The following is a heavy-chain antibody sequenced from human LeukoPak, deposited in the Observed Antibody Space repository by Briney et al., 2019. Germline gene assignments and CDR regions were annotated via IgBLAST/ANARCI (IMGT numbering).Heavy chain of an antibody. D-gene: IGHD3-22*01. CDR3: ARDYYDSSGYYIVSR. V-gene: IGHV3-21*01. J-gene: IGHJ4*02. CDR1: GFTFSSYS. Sequence: PGGSLRLSCAASGFTFSSYSMNWVRQAPGKGLEWVSSISSSSSYIYYTDSVKGRFTISRDNAKNSLYLQMNSLRAEDTAVYYCARDYYDSSGYYIVSRWGQGTLVTVSS. CDR2: ISSSSSYI.